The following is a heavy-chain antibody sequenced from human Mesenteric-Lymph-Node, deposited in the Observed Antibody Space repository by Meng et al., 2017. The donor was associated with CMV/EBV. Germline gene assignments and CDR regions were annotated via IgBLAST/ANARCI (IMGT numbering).Heavy chain of an antibody. V-gene: IGHV3-23*01. CDR2: ISGSGGST. J-gene: IGHJ6*02. CDR3: ARGGGSSRIYYYYGMDV. D-gene: IGHD6-13*01. CDR1: GFTFSSYA. Sequence: GGSLRLSCAASGFTFSSYAMSWVRQAPGKGLEWVSAISGSGGSTYYADSVKGRFTISRDNSKNTLYLQMNSLRAEDTAVYYCARGGGSSRIYYYYGMDVWGQGTTVTVSS.